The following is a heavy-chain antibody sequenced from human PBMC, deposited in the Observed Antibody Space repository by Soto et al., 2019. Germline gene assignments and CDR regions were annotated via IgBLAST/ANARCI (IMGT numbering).Heavy chain of an antibody. D-gene: IGHD6-13*01. J-gene: IGHJ6*02. CDR1: GFTFSSYG. Sequence: PVRSLRLSCAASGFTFSSYGMHWVRQAPGKGLEWVAVISYDGSNKYYADSVKGRFTISRDNSKNTLYLQMNSLRAEDTAVYYCAKAHPPWSSLRRYYYYGMDVWGQGTTVRVSS. V-gene: IGHV3-30*18. CDR2: ISYDGSNK. CDR3: AKAHPPWSSLRRYYYYGMDV.